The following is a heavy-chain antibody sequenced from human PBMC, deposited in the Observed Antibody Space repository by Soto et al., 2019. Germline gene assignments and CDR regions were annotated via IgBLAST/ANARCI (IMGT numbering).Heavy chain of an antibody. Sequence: QVQLVESGGGVVQPGRSLRLSCAASGFTFSSYGMHWVRQAPGKGLEWVAVIWYDGSNKYYADSVKGRFTISRDNSKNTLYLQMNSLRVEDTAVSYCARERLTSVRGIDYWGQGTLITVSS. CDR3: ARERLTSVRGIDY. CDR2: IWYDGSNK. D-gene: IGHD3-10*01. V-gene: IGHV3-33*01. J-gene: IGHJ4*02. CDR1: GFTFSSYG.